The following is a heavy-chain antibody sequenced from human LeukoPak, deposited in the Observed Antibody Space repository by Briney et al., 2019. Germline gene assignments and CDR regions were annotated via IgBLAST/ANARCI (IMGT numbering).Heavy chain of an antibody. J-gene: IGHJ4*02. CDR1: GFTFSSYG. CDR3: AKVYDSSGLDDY. V-gene: IGHV3-30*02. Sequence: GGSLRLSCAASGFTFSSYGMHWVRQAPGKGLEWVTFIRFDGSNKYYADSVKGRFTISRDNSKNTLYLQMNSLRAEDTAVYYCAKVYDSSGLDDYWGQGTLVTVSS. CDR2: IRFDGSNK. D-gene: IGHD3-22*01.